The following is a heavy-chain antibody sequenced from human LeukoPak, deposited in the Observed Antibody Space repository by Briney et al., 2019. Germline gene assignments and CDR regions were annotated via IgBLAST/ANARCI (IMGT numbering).Heavy chain of an antibody. CDR2: TYYRSKWYS. CDR1: GDSVSSNTVA. V-gene: IGHV6-1*01. J-gene: IGHJ4*02. CDR3: ARDSIGADEYYFDY. D-gene: IGHD6-25*01. Sequence: SQTLSLTCAISGDSVSSNTVACNWIRQSPSRGLEWLGRTYYRSKWYSDYAVSVKSRITINPDTSKNQFSLQLNSVTPEDTAVYYCARDSIGADEYYFDYWGQGTLVTVSS.